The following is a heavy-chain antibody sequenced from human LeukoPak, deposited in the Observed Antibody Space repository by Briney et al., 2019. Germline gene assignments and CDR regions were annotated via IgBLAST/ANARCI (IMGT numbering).Heavy chain of an antibody. D-gene: IGHD3-9*01. CDR2: INPNSGGT. V-gene: IGHV1-2*06. CDR1: GYTFTGYY. J-gene: IGHJ4*02. Sequence: ASVKVSCKASGYTFTGYYMHWVRQAPGQGLEWMGRINPNSGGTNYAQKFQGRVTMTRDTSISTAYMELSRLRSDGTAVYYCARVVVLRYFDWSPEFDYWGQGTLVTVSS. CDR3: ARVVVLRYFDWSPEFDY.